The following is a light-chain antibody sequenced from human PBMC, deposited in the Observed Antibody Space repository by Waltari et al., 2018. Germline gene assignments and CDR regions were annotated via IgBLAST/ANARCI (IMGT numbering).Light chain of an antibody. J-gene: IGKJ1*01. CDR2: AAS. CDR1: QFVRNY. Sequence: IQMTQSPSSLSASVGDRVPITCRASQFVRNYVNWYQHKPGQAPKLLIFAASTVHSGVPGRFGGSGSGTEFALTISGLQPDDFATYYWQQGYRTWTFGLGTRVEIK. CDR3: QQGYRTWT. V-gene: IGKV1-39*01.